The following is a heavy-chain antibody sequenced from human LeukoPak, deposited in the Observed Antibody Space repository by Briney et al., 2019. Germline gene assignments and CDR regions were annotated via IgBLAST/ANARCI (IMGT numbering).Heavy chain of an antibody. CDR3: ARAGSYYYDSSGHTEHDY. J-gene: IGHJ4*02. Sequence: GSLRLSCAASGFTFSSYAMSWIRQPPGKGLEWIGEINHSGSTNYNPSLKSRVTISVDTSKNQFSLKLSSVTAADTAVYYCARAGSYYYDSSGHTEHDYWGQGTLVTVSS. V-gene: IGHV4-34*01. D-gene: IGHD3-22*01. CDR1: GFTFSSYA. CDR2: INHSGST.